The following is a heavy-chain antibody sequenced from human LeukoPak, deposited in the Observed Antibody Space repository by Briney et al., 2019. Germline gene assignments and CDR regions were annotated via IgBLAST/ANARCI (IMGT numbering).Heavy chain of an antibody. CDR1: GFTFSSYR. J-gene: IGHJ3*02. CDR2: ISSNSTYI. CDR3: ARDLTGFDAFDI. Sequence: PGGSLRLSCAASGFTFSSYRMNWVRQAPGKGLQWVSSISSNSTYIYYADSVKGRFTVSRENAKNSLYLQMNSLRVEDTAVYYCARDLTGFDAFDIWGQGTMVTVSS. D-gene: IGHD7-27*01. V-gene: IGHV3-21*01.